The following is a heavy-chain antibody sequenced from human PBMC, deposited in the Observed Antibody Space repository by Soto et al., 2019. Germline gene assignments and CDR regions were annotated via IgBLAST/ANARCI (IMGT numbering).Heavy chain of an antibody. V-gene: IGHV1-18*01. CDR3: ARTLYCSGGSCYPGGSYFDC. CDR2: INAYNGNT. CDR1: GYTFTSYG. D-gene: IGHD2-15*01. J-gene: IGHJ4*02. Sequence: ASVKVSCKASGYTFTSYGIRWVRQAPGQGLEWMGWINAYNGNTNYAQKLQGRVTMTTDTSTSTAYMELRSLRSDDTAVYYCARTLYCSGGSCYPGGSYFDCWGQGTLVTVSS.